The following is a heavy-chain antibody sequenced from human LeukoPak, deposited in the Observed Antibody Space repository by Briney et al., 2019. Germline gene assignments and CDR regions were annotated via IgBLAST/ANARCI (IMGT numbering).Heavy chain of an antibody. J-gene: IGHJ5*02. CDR1: GGSISSYY. CDR3: ARQQYYYDSSGFNWFDH. V-gene: IGHV4-59*08. CDR2: IYYSGST. D-gene: IGHD3-22*01. Sequence: SETLSLTCTVSGGSISSYYWSWIRQPPGKGLEWIGYIYYSGSTNYNPSLKSRVTISVDTSKNQFSLKLSSVTAADTAVYYCARQQYYYDSSGFNWFDHWGQGTLVTVSS.